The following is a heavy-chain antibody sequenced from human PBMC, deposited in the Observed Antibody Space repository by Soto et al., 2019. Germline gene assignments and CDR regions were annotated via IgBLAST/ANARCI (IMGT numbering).Heavy chain of an antibody. CDR3: ARDCSSTSCYAYP. D-gene: IGHD2-2*01. V-gene: IGHV1-69*04. J-gene: IGHJ5*02. CDR1: GYTFTKFG. Sequence: SVKVSCKSSGYTFTKFGISWVRQAPGQGLEWMGRIIPILGIANYAQKFKGRITITADKSTSTAYMELSSLRSEDTAVYYCARDCSSTSCYAYPWG. CDR2: IIPILGIA.